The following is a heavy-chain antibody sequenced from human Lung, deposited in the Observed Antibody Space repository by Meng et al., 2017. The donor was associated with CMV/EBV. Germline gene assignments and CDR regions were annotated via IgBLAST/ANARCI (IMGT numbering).Heavy chain of an antibody. V-gene: IGHV3-30*02. J-gene: IGHJ6*02. CDR1: GFAFNSYG. D-gene: IGHD2-15*01. CDR2: IQYDGSNK. Sequence: SCEASGFAFNSYGMHWVRQAPGKGLACVAFIQYDGSNKYYADSVKGRFTISRDNSKNTLYVQMNSLRAEDTAVYYCAKDREQWWWGYYGMDIWGQGTTVTVSS. CDR3: AKDREQWWWGYYGMDI.